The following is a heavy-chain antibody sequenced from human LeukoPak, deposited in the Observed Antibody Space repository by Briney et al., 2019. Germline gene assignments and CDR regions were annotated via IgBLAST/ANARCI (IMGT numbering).Heavy chain of an antibody. CDR3: AKDLYDFWSGSSGVFDY. Sequence: GGSLRLSCAASGFTFSSYGMHWVRQAPGKGLEWVAFIRYDGSNKYYADSVKGRFTISRDNSKNTLYLQMNSLRAEDTAVYYCAKDLYDFWSGSSGVFDYWGQGTLVTVSS. D-gene: IGHD3-3*01. CDR1: GFTFSSYG. CDR2: IRYDGSNK. J-gene: IGHJ4*02. V-gene: IGHV3-30*02.